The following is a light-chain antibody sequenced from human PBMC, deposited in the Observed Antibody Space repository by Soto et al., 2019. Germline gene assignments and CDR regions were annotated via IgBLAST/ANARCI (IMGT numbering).Light chain of an antibody. CDR1: QSVSSSY. Sequence: EIVLTQAPGTLSLSPGERATLSCRASQSVSSSYLAWYQQKPGQAPRLLIYGASSRATGIPDRFSGSGSGTDFTLTLSRLEPEDLAVYYCQQYGSSPPWTFGHGTKVEIK. CDR3: QQYGSSPPWT. CDR2: GAS. V-gene: IGKV3-20*01. J-gene: IGKJ1*01.